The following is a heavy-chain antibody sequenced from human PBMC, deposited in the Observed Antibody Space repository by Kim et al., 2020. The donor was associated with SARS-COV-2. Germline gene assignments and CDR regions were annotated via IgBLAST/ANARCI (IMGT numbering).Heavy chain of an antibody. D-gene: IGHD2-8*02. Sequence: GGSLRLSCAASGFTFSRYAVTWVRQAPGKGLEWVSTISGRGSSTYYPESVQGRFTISRDNSRNTLHLEMNSLRAEDTAVYYCAKGRPDGAVGWFDSWRQG. CDR2: ISGRGSST. CDR1: GFTFSRYA. CDR3: AKGRPDGAVGWFDS. V-gene: IGHV3-23*01. J-gene: IGHJ5*02.